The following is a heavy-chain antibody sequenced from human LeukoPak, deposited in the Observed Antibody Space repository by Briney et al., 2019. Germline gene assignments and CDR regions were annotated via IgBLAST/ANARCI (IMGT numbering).Heavy chain of an antibody. V-gene: IGHV1-2*02. CDR3: ARDRSGSGSYYNWFDP. CDR2: VNPNSGDT. J-gene: IGHJ5*02. CDR1: GYTFTGYY. D-gene: IGHD3-10*01. Sequence: ASVKVSCKASGYTFTGYYLHWVRQAPGQGLEWMGCVNPNSGDTNYAQKLQGRVTMTTDTSTSTAYMELRGLRSDGTAVYYCARDRSGSGSYYNWFDPWGQGTLVTVSS.